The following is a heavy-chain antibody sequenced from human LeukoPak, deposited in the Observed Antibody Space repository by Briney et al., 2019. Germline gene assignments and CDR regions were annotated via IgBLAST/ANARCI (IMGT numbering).Heavy chain of an antibody. CDR3: VKVGGGGGWYWSP. V-gene: IGHV3-23*01. J-gene: IGHJ5*02. CDR2: ISDSGDDA. CDR1: GFTFSNYV. Sequence: GGSLRLSCTGSGFTFSNYVMSWVRQAPRQRLEWVSGISDSGDDADYADSVKGRFAISRDNSKNTLFLQMNILRVEDTAVYYCVKVGGGGGWYWSPGGQRTLVTVSS. D-gene: IGHD6-19*01.